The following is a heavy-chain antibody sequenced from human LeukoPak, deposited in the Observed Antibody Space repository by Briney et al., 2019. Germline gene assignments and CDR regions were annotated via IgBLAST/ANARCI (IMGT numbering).Heavy chain of an antibody. CDR2: INHSGST. Sequence: SETLSLTCAVYGGSFSGYYWSWIRQPPGKGLEWIGEINHSGSTNYNPSLKSRVTISVDTSKNQFSPKLSSVTAADTAVYYCARINWGYYFDYWGQGTLVTVSS. CDR3: ARINWGYYFDY. D-gene: IGHD7-27*01. CDR1: GGSFSGYY. V-gene: IGHV4-34*01. J-gene: IGHJ4*02.